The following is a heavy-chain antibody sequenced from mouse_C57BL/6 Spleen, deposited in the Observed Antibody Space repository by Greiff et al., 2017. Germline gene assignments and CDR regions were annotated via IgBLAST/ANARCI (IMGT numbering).Heavy chain of an antibody. CDR3: GCDGYPGLFAY. CDR1: GYTFTDYY. V-gene: IGHV1-77*01. J-gene: IGHJ3*01. Sequence: QVHVKQSGAELVKPGASVKISCKASGYTFTDYYINWVKQRPGQGLEWIGKIGPGSGSTYYNEKFKGKATLTADKSSSTAYMQLSSLTSEDSAVYFCGCDGYPGLFAYWGQGTLVTVSA. D-gene: IGHD2-3*01. CDR2: IGPGSGST.